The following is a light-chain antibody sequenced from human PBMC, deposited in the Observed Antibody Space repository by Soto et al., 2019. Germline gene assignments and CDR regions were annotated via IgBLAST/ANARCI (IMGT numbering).Light chain of an antibody. CDR3: QQTYSTPRT. CDR2: SAS. J-gene: IGKJ1*01. V-gene: IGKV1-39*01. CDR1: RSINTY. Sequence: DVHMTQSPSSRSAAVAARGTITCRASRSINTYVNWYQQRPGKAPELLIYSASSLHTGVPSRFSGSGAGTDFTFTINSLLPEDFAIYYCQQTYSTPRTFGQGTKVDIK.